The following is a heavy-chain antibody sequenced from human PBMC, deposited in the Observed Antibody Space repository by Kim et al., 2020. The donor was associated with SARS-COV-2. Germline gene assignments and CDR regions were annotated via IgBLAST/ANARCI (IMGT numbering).Heavy chain of an antibody. CDR3: ARVIASTPAWLLSDDAFDI. Sequence: ASVKVSCKASGYTFTGYYMHWVRQAPGQGLEWMGWINPNSGGTNYAQKFQGRVTMTRDTSISTAYMELSRLRSDDTAVYYCARVIASTPAWLLSDDAFDIWGQGTMVTVSS. D-gene: IGHD3-3*01. J-gene: IGHJ3*02. CDR1: GYTFTGYY. CDR2: INPNSGGT. V-gene: IGHV1-2*02.